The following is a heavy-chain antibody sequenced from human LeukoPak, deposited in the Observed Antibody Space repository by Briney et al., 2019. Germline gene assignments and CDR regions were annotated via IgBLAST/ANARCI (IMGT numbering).Heavy chain of an antibody. V-gene: IGHV2-5*02. D-gene: IGHD3-9*01. Sequence: SGPTLVDPTLTLTLTCTFSGFSFSTSGVGVGWIRQPPGKALEWLAVIYWDEDKRYRPSLKSRLTITKDTSKNQVVLTMTNMDPVDTATYYCARSPYYDILTGSRGTFDYWGRGILVTVSS. CDR2: IYWDEDK. CDR1: GFSFSTSGVG. CDR3: ARSPYYDILTGSRGTFDY. J-gene: IGHJ4*02.